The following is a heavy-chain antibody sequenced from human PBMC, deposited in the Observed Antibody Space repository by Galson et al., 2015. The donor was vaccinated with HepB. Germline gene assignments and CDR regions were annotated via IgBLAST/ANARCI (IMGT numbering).Heavy chain of an antibody. J-gene: IGHJ4*02. Sequence: SVKVSCKASGYTFTSHDISWVRQAPGQGLEWMGWISTKNRNTNYAQKVQGRVTLTTATSTSTAYMEVRNLRSDDTAVYYCARGGAAAGYDYWGQGTLVTVSS. D-gene: IGHD6-13*01. V-gene: IGHV1-18*04. CDR3: ARGGAAAGYDY. CDR1: GYTFTSHD. CDR2: ISTKNRNT.